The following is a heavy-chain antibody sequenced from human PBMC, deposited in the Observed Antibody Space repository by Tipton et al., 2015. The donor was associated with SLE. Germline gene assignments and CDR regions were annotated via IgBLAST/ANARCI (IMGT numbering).Heavy chain of an antibody. Sequence: RSLRLSCAASGFTFSSYAMHCVRQAPGKGLEWVAVISYDGSNKYYADSVKDRFTISRDNSKNTLYLQMNSLRAEDTAVYYCANHFSGYETSEGDYWGQGTLVTVSS. CDR2: ISYDGSNK. CDR3: ANHFSGYETSEGDY. J-gene: IGHJ4*02. V-gene: IGHV3-30*04. D-gene: IGHD5-12*01. CDR1: GFTFSSYA.